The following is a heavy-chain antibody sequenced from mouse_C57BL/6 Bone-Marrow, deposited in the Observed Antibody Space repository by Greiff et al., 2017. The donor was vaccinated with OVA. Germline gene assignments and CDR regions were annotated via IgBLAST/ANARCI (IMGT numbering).Heavy chain of an antibody. V-gene: IGHV1-81*01. J-gene: IGHJ2*01. CDR2: IYPRSGNT. Sequence: QVQLQESGAELARPGASVKLSCKASGYTFTSYGISWVKQRTGQGLEWIGEIYPRSGNTYYNEKFKGKATLTADKSSSTAYMELRSLTSEDSAVYFCARHDGYYVDDWGQGTTLTVS. CDR3: ARHDGYYVDD. D-gene: IGHD2-3*01. CDR1: GYTFTSYG.